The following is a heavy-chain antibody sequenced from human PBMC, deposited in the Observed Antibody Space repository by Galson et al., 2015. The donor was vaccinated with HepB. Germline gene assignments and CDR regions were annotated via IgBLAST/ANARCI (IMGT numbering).Heavy chain of an antibody. CDR3: ASYRVTAGRWFDP. V-gene: IGHV3-23*01. Sequence: SLRLSCAASGFTFTSYDMTWVRQAPGKGLEWVSVIDTSGVHTSYTDSVKGRFTISRDNSKSTLSLQMNSLRVEDTAIYYCASYRVTAGRWFDPWGRGTLVTVSS. D-gene: IGHD2-2*01. CDR2: IDTSGVHT. CDR1: GFTFTSYD. J-gene: IGHJ5*02.